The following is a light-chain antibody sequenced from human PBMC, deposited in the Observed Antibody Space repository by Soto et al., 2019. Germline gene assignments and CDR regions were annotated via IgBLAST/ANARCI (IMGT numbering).Light chain of an antibody. CDR1: QDIRNY. J-gene: IGKJ4*01. V-gene: IGKV1-9*01. Sequence: IQLTQSPSSLSASVGDRVTVTCRASQDIRNYLAWYQQKPGKAPKLLIYAASTLQSGVPSRFSGSGSGTDFTLTISCLQSEDFATYYCQQYYSYPLTFGGGTKVDI. CDR2: AAS. CDR3: QQYYSYPLT.